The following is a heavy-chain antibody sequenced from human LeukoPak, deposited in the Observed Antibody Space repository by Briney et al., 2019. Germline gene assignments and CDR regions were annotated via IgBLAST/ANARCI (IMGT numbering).Heavy chain of an antibody. CDR2: IYYSGST. J-gene: IGHJ4*02. D-gene: IGHD6-19*01. CDR3: ASERYSRGWAS. Sequence: SETLSLTCTVSGGSISSYYWSWIRQPPGKGLEWIGYIYYSGSTNCNPSLKSRVTISVDTSKNQFSLKLSSVTAADTAVYYCASERYSRGWASWGQGTLVTVSS. CDR1: GGSISSYY. V-gene: IGHV4-59*01.